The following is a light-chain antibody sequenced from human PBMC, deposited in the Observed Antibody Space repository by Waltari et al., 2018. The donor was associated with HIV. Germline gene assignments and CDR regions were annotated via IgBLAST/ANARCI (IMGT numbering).Light chain of an antibody. CDR3: GTWDNSLSAGF. Sequence: QSVLTQPPSVSAPPGQKVTISCSGSSPSFGNNYVSWYQQVPGTAPKLLIYDNNRRPSGMPDRFSGSKSGTSATLAITGLQTGDEADYYCGTWDNSLSAGFFGGGTKLTVL. J-gene: IGLJ2*01. V-gene: IGLV1-51*01. CDR1: SPSFGNNY. CDR2: DNN.